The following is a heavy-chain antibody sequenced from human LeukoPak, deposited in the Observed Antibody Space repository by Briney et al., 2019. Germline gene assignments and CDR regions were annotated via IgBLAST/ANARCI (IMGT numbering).Heavy chain of an antibody. Sequence: TSETLSLTCTVSGGSISSGSYYWSWIRQPAGKGLEWIGRIYTSGSTNYNPSLKSRVTISVDTSKNQFSLKLSSVTAADTAVYYCARAMAYHWFDPWGQGTLVTVSS. CDR1: GGSISSGSYY. CDR2: IYTSGST. V-gene: IGHV4-61*02. CDR3: ARAMAYHWFDP. D-gene: IGHD5-24*01. J-gene: IGHJ5*02.